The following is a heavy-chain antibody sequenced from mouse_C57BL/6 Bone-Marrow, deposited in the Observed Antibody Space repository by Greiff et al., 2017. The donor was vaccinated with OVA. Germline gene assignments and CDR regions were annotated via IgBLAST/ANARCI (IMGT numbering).Heavy chain of an antibody. CDR2: INPGSGGT. CDR1: GYAFTNYL. CDR3: AIYGNRYFDV. V-gene: IGHV1-54*01. Sequence: QVQLKQSGAELVRPGTSVKVSCKASGYAFTNYLIEWVKQRPGQGLEWIGVINPGSGGTNYNEKFKGKATLTADKSSSTAYMQLSSLTSEDSAVYFCAIYGNRYFDVWGTGTTVTVSS. D-gene: IGHD2-1*01. J-gene: IGHJ1*03.